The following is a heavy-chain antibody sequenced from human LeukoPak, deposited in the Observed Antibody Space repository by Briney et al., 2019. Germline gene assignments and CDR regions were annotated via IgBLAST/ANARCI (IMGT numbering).Heavy chain of an antibody. Sequence: SETLSLTCTVSRGSISSRSDYWWAWIRQPPGQGLEWIGSVYHSGGIYYNPSLKSRLIISVDTSKDHFSLNLASVTAADTAVYYCARQRAHGTWAFDYWGQGTLLTVSS. CDR2: VYHSGGI. V-gene: IGHV4-39*01. CDR1: RGSISSRSDY. D-gene: IGHD1-26*01. J-gene: IGHJ4*02. CDR3: ARQRAHGTWAFDY.